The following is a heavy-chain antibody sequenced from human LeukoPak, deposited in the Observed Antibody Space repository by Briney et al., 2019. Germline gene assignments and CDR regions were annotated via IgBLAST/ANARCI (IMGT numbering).Heavy chain of an antibody. CDR2: IYHSGST. CDR3: ARDGPHCSSTSCYTDIWFDP. D-gene: IGHD2-2*02. Sequence: SETLSLTCTVSGGSISSGGYYWSWIRQPPGKGLEWIGYIYHSGSTYYNPSLKSRVTISVDRSKNQFSLKLSSVTAAGTAVYYCARDGPHCSSTSCYTDIWFDPWGQGTLVTVSS. V-gene: IGHV4-30-2*01. J-gene: IGHJ5*02. CDR1: GGSISSGGYY.